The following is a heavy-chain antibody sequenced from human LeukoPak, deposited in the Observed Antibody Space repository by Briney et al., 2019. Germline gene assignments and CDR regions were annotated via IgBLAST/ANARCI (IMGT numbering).Heavy chain of an antibody. D-gene: IGHD3-10*01. CDR3: ARDRGGYNYGYCDY. CDR2: ISTGGSTI. J-gene: IGHJ4*02. V-gene: IGHV3-48*03. CDR1: GFTFSNYE. Sequence: GGSLRLSCAASGFTFSNYEMNWVCQAPGKGLEWVSYISTGGSTIYYADSVKGRFTISRDNAKNSLYLQMSSLRAEDTAVYYCARDRGGYNYGYCDYWGQGTLVTVSS.